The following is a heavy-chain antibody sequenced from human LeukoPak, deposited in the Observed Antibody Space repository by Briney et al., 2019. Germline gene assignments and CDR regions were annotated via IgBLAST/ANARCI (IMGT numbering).Heavy chain of an antibody. D-gene: IGHD1-26*01. CDR2: ISSNGGST. CDR3: AREADPWEYYFDY. CDR1: GFTFSSYA. J-gene: IGHJ4*02. Sequence: GGSLRLSCAASGFTFSSYAMHWVRQAPGKGLEYVSAISSNGGSTYYANSVKGRFTISRDNSKNTLYLQMGSLRAEDMAVYYCAREADPWEYYFDYWGQGTLVTVSS. V-gene: IGHV3-64*01.